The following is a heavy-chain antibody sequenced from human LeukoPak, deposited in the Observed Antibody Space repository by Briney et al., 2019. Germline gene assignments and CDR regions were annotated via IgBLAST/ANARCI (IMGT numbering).Heavy chain of an antibody. CDR2: IWYDGSNK. V-gene: IGHV3-33*01. J-gene: IGHJ6*02. D-gene: IGHD2-2*01. Sequence: PGGSLRLSCTASGFTFSSYGMHWVRQAPGKGLEWVAVIWYDGSNKYYADSVKGRFTISRDNSKNTLYLQMNSLRAEDTAVYYCARESADFPLYYYYGMDVWGQGTTVTVSS. CDR1: GFTFSSYG. CDR3: ARESADFPLYYYYGMDV.